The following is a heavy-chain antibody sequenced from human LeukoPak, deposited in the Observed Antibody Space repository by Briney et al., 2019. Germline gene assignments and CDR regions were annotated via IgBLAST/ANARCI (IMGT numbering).Heavy chain of an antibody. D-gene: IGHD6-13*01. CDR1: GFTFSSYS. J-gene: IGHJ4*02. CDR2: ISSSSSTI. Sequence: PGGSLRLSCAAAGFTFSSYSMNWVRQAPGKGLEWVSYISSSSSTIYYADSVKGRFTISRDNAKNSLYLQMNSLRAEDTAVYYCGRGRSWYDIVYWGQGTLVTVSS. V-gene: IGHV3-48*01. CDR3: GRGRSWYDIVY.